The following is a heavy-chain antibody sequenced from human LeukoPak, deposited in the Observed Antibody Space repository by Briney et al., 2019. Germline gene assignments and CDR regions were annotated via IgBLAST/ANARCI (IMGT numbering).Heavy chain of an antibody. J-gene: IGHJ6*02. D-gene: IGHD2-2*02. V-gene: IGHV4-34*01. CDR2: INHSGST. CDR1: GGSFSGYY. Sequence: TSGTLSLTCAVYGGSFSGYYWSWIRQPPGKGLEWIGEINHSGSTNYNPSLKSRVTRSVDTSKNQFSLKLSSVTAADTAEYYCARSARYCSSTSCHNYGMDVWGQGTTVTVPS. CDR3: ARSARYCSSTSCHNYGMDV.